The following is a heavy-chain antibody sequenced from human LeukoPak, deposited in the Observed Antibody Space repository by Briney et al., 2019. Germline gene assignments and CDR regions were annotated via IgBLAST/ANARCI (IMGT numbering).Heavy chain of an antibody. Sequence: SETLSLTCTVSGGSISSYYWSWIRQPPGKGLEGVGYIYYSGSTNYNPSLKSRVTISVDTSKNQFSLKLSSVTAADTAVYYCARGGYGDYGGLFDYWGQGTLVTVSS. CDR3: ARGGYGDYGGLFDY. CDR1: GGSISSYY. CDR2: IYYSGST. J-gene: IGHJ4*02. D-gene: IGHD4-17*01. V-gene: IGHV4-59*01.